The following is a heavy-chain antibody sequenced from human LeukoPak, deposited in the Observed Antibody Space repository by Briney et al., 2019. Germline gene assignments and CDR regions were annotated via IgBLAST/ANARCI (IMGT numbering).Heavy chain of an antibody. CDR3: AKDIQYYYGSGSLFDY. CDR1: GFTFDDFA. CDR2: ISWNSGGI. J-gene: IGHJ4*02. V-gene: IGHV3-9*01. D-gene: IGHD3-10*01. Sequence: PGRSLRLSCAASGFTFDDFAMHWVRQAPGKGLEWASGISWNSGGIGYADSVKGRFTISRDNAKNSLYLQMNSLRAEDTALYYCAKDIQYYYGSGSLFDYWGQGTLVTVSS.